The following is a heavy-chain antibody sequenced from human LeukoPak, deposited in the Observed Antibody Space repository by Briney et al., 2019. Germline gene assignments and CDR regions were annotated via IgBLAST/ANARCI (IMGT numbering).Heavy chain of an antibody. Sequence: GESLKISCKGSGYXFTPYWIGWVRQMPGKSLERMGLIYPGDSDTRYSPSFQGQVTIPADKSISTAYLQWSSLKASDTAMYYFQAEDGIRDPLEYWGQGTPVTVSS. J-gene: IGHJ4*02. D-gene: IGHD2-21*01. CDR1: GYXFTPYW. CDR2: IYPGDSDT. V-gene: IGHV5-51*01. CDR3: QAEDGIRDPLEY.